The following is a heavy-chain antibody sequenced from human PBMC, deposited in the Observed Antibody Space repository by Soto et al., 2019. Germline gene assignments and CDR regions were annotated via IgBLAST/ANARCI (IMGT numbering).Heavy chain of an antibody. CDR1: GFTFGDYA. CDR3: TYYDFWSGPYFDY. V-gene: IGHV3-49*03. CDR2: IRSKAYGGTT. D-gene: IGHD3-3*01. J-gene: IGHJ4*02. Sequence: GGSLRLSCTASGFTFGDYAMSWFRQAPGKGLEWVGFIRSKAYGGTTEYAASVKGRFTISRDDSKSIAYLQMNSLKTEDTAVYYCTYYDFWSGPYFDYWGQGTLVTVSS.